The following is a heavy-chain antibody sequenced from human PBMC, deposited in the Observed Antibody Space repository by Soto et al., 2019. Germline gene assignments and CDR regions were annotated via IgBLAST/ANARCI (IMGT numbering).Heavy chain of an antibody. Sequence: VQLLESGGGLVQPGESLRLSCAASGFSFSSSWMHWVRQAPGKGLVWVSGINGGGSSTRYADSVKGRFTVSRDNAKNNLYQQLNSLRAEDTAVYYCTSPYDFCTGYYLRGDSWGQGTLVTVSS. CDR3: TSPYDFCTGYYLRGDS. V-gene: IGHV3-74*02. D-gene: IGHD3-3*01. CDR2: INGGGSST. J-gene: IGHJ5*02. CDR1: GFSFSSSW.